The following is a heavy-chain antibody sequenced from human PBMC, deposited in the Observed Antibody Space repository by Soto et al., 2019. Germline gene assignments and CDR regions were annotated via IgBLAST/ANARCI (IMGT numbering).Heavy chain of an antibody. CDR3: ARHAADIAVVPPPFRWFDP. CDR2: IYFSGNT. V-gene: IGHV4-59*08. J-gene: IGHJ5*02. D-gene: IGHD2-2*01. Sequence: SETLSLTCTISGGSINSYYWSWIRQPPGKGLEWIGYIYFSGNTNYNPSLQSRVTISIDTSKNQFSLNLSSVTAADTAVYYCARHAADIAVVPPPFRWFDPWGQGTLVTVSS. CDR1: GGSINSYY.